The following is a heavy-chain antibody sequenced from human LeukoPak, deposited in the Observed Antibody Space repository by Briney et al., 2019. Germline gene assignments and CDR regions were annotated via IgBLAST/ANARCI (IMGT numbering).Heavy chain of an antibody. CDR3: ARDRGRVAGNFDY. D-gene: IGHD6-19*01. V-gene: IGHV4-4*07. J-gene: IGHJ4*02. Sequence: SETLSLTCTVSGFSISRYYWSWFRQPAGKALEWIGRIYTSGSTNYNPSLKSRVTISVDKSKNQFFLKLSSVTAADTAVYYCARDRGRVAGNFDYWGQGTLVTVSS. CDR2: IYTSGST. CDR1: GFSISRYY.